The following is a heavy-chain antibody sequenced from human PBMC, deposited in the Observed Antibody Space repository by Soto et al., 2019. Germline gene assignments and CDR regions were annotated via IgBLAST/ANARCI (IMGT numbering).Heavy chain of an antibody. D-gene: IGHD2-15*01. CDR2: INAGTGNT. J-gene: IGHJ4*02. Sequence: QVQLVQSGAEVKKPGASVKVSCKASGYTFTSYAMNWVRQAPGQRLEWMGWINAGTGNTKYSQKFQGRVTITRDTSASTAYMELRSLRSEDTAVYYFARALLGYWGPGTLVTVDS. V-gene: IGHV1-3*01. CDR1: GYTFTSYA. CDR3: ARALLGY.